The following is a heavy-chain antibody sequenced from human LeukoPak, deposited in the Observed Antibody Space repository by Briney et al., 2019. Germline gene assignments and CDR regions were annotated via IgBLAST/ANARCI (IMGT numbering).Heavy chain of an antibody. J-gene: IGHJ4*02. CDR3: ARDWSSSWSRRPIYYFDY. CDR1: GFTFSSYA. V-gene: IGHV3-23*01. CDR2: ISGSGGST. D-gene: IGHD6-13*01. Sequence: GGSLRLSCAASGFTFSSYAMSWVRQAPGKGLEWVSAISGSGGSTYYADSVKGRFTISRDNSKNTLYLQMNSLRAEDTAVYYCARDWSSSWSRRPIYYFDYWGQGTLVTVSS.